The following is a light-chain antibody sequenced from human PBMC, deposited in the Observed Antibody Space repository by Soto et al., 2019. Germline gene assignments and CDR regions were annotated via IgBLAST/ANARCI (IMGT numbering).Light chain of an antibody. Sequence: DIEMTQSPSTLSASVGDRVTVTCRASQSIGNLLAWYQQKPGKAPNLLISDASNLESGVPSRFSGSGSETEFTLTITSLQPEDFATYYCQLYKNYSPSTFGQGTKLDI. CDR2: DAS. V-gene: IGKV1-5*01. CDR3: QLYKNYSPST. CDR1: QSIGNL. J-gene: IGKJ2*01.